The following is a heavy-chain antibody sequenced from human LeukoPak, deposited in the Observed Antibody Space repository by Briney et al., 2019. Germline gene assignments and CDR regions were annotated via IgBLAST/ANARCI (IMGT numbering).Heavy chain of an antibody. V-gene: IGHV4-59*08. D-gene: IGHD2-2*01. Sequence: SETLSLTCTVSGGSISSDYWSWIRQPPGKGLEWIGYIYYSGSTNYNPSLKSRVTISVDTSKNQFSLKLSSLTAADTAVYYCARTVVVPAAMRDYYYNYGMDVWGQGTTVTVSS. CDR2: IYYSGST. J-gene: IGHJ6*02. CDR1: GGSISSDY. CDR3: ARTVVVPAAMRDYYYNYGMDV.